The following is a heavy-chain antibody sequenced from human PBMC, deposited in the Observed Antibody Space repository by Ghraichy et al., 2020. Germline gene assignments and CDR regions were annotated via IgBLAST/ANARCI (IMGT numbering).Heavy chain of an antibody. Sequence: SQTLSLTCAISGGSVSSNSASWNWIRQSPSRGLEWLGRTYYRSKWYNDYAASLQGRIIINPDTTKNHFSLQLNSVTPEDTAVYFCSRGTSTYMDVWAKGTTVTVSS. CDR2: TYYRSKWYN. CDR1: GGSVSSNSAS. CDR3: SRGTSTYMDV. D-gene: IGHD5/OR15-5a*01. J-gene: IGHJ6*03. V-gene: IGHV6-1*01.